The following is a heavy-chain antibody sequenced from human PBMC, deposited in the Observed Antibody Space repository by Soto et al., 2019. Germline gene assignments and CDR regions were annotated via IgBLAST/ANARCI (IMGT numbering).Heavy chain of an antibody. D-gene: IGHD2-2*01. CDR1: GFTFSNYA. Sequence: EAQLLESGGGLVQPGGSLRLSCAASGFTFSNYAMNWVRQAPGKGLEWVSGISGGSGDSTFYADSVKGRFTISRDNSKNMLHLQMNRLRTEDTAVYYCAKNQPSWATRAAFDYWGQGTLVTVSS. CDR3: AKNQPSWATRAAFDY. CDR2: ISGGSGDST. J-gene: IGHJ4*02. V-gene: IGHV3-23*01.